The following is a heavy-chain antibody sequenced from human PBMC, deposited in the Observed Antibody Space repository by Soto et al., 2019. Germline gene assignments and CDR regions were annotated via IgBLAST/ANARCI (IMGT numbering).Heavy chain of an antibody. CDR3: ARDRIAVAGNPEYFQH. CDR1: GFTVSSNY. CDR2: IYSGGST. V-gene: IGHV3-66*01. Sequence: EVQLVESGGGLVQPGGSPRLSCAASGFTVSSNYMSWVRQAPGKGLEWVSVIYSGGSTYYADSVKGRFTISRDNSKNTLYRQMNSLRAEDTAVYYCARDRIAVAGNPEYFQHWGQGTLVTVSS. D-gene: IGHD6-19*01. J-gene: IGHJ1*01.